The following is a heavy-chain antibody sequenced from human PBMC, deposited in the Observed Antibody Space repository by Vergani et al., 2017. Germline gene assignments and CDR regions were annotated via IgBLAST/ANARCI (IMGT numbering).Heavy chain of an antibody. CDR3: AKNSSGGFFDN. CDR2: VYHSGST. J-gene: IGHJ4*02. CDR1: GDSIISRSYY. V-gene: IGHV4-39*07. Sequence: QMQLQESGPGLVKASETLSLTCTVSGDSIISRSYYWGWIRKPPGKGLEWIGSVYHSGSTSYNPSLQSRVTISVDTSKNQFSLNLNSMTAADTAIYYCAKNSSGGFFDNWGQGALVTVSS. D-gene: IGHD6-25*01.